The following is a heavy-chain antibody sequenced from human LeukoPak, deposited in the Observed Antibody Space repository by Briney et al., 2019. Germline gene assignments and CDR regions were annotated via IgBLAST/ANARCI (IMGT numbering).Heavy chain of an antibody. D-gene: IGHD3-9*01. Sequence: PSETLSLTCTVSGASISSNYWSWIRQPPGKGLEWIGYIYYNGSASSHPSLKSRVTISVDTSKNQFSLKLSSVTAADTAVYYCARYDILRSVDYWGQGTLVTVSS. V-gene: IGHV4-59*08. J-gene: IGHJ4*02. CDR3: ARYDILRSVDY. CDR2: IYYNGSA. CDR1: GASISSNY.